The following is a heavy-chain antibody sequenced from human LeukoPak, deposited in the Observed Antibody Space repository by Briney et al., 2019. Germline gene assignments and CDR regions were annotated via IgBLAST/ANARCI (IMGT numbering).Heavy chain of an antibody. CDR1: GYTLTELS. J-gene: IGHJ4*02. D-gene: IGHD3-22*01. Sequence: GASVKVSCKVSGYTLTELSMHWVRQAPGKGLEWMGGFDPEDGETIYAQKFQGRVTMTEDTSTDTAYMELSSLRSEDTAVYYCATGHYYYDSSGYYYNFDYWGQGTLVTVSS. V-gene: IGHV1-24*01. CDR3: ATGHYYYDSSGYYYNFDY. CDR2: FDPEDGET.